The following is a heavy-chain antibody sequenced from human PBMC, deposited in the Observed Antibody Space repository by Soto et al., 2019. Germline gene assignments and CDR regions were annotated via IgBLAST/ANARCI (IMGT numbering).Heavy chain of an antibody. Sequence: SVKVSCKASGGTFSSYSISWVRQAPGQGLEWMGGIIPIFGTPNYAQKFQRRVTITADESTSTAYMELRSLRSEDTAVYYCARDGGYDFWSGPYYGMDVWGQGTTVTV. D-gene: IGHD3-3*01. CDR1: GGTFSSYS. CDR3: ARDGGYDFWSGPYYGMDV. J-gene: IGHJ6*02. CDR2: IIPIFGTP. V-gene: IGHV1-69*13.